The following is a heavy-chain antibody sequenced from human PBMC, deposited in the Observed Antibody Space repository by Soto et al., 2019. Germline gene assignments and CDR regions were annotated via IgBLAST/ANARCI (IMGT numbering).Heavy chain of an antibody. D-gene: IGHD6-19*01. CDR1: RLTLSRHA. CDR2: LNPSGSNT. V-gene: IGHV3-23*01. Sequence: GTLRLSCAASRLTLSRHAMTRARQAPGKGLEWVATLNPSGSNTHYADSVKGRFTISRDNSRNTVDLQMNNLSAEDTALYYCVSWLSAHFEYWVQGTLVTLSS. CDR3: VSWLSAHFEY. J-gene: IGHJ4*02.